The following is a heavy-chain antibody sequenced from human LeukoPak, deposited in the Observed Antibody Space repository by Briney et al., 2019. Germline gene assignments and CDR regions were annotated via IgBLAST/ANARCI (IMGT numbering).Heavy chain of an antibody. CDR3: ARMYYDFWSGYHAENNYYFDY. CDR2: TYYRSKWYN. Sequence: SQTLSLTCAISGDSVSSNSAAWNWIRQSPSRGLEWLGRTYYRSKWYNDYAVSVKSRITINPDTSKNQFSLQLNSVTPEDTAVYYCARMYYDFWSGYHAENNYYFDYWGQGTLVTVSS. D-gene: IGHD3-3*01. V-gene: IGHV6-1*01. J-gene: IGHJ4*02. CDR1: GDSVSSNSAA.